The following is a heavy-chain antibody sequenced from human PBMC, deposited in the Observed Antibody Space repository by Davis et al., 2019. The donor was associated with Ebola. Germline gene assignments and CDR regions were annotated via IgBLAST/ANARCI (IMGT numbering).Heavy chain of an antibody. Sequence: GESLKISCAASGFTVSSNYMSWVRRAPGKGLEWVSVIYSGGSTYYADSVKGRFTISRDNSKNTLYLQMNSLRAEDTAVYYCASSRYSSGWYGLGFDYWGQGTLVTVSS. D-gene: IGHD6-19*01. J-gene: IGHJ4*02. CDR2: IYSGGST. V-gene: IGHV3-53*01. CDR3: ASSRYSSGWYGLGFDY. CDR1: GFTVSSNY.